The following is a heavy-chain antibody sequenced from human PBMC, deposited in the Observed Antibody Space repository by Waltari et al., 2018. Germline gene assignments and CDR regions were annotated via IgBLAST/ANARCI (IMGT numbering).Heavy chain of an antibody. CDR2: ISSSSSYI. J-gene: IGHJ6*02. D-gene: IGHD3-16*01. V-gene: IGHV3-21*01. CDR3: ARDLQVPKAWGWGGGLAVYYGMDV. Sequence: GKGLEWVSSISSSSSYIYYADSVKGRFTISRDNAKNSLYLQMNSLRAEDTAVYYCARDLQVPKAWGWGGGLAVYYGMDVWGQGTTVTVSS.